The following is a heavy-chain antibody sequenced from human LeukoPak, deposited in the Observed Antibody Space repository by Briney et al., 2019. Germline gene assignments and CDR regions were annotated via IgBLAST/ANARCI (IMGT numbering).Heavy chain of an antibody. D-gene: IGHD2-21*01. V-gene: IGHV3-7*01. CDR1: GFIFSNYW. Sequence: GGSLRLSCAASGFIFSNYWMSWVRQAPGKGLEWVANIKQDGSEKNYVDSVKGRFTISRDNAKNSLYLQMNSLRAEDTSVYYCARDPVASPLVAFDIWGQGTMVTVSS. J-gene: IGHJ3*02. CDR3: ARDPVASPLVAFDI. CDR2: IKQDGSEK.